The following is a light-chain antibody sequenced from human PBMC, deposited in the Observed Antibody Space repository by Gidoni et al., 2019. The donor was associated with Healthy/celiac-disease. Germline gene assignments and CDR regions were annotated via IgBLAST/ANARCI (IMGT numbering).Light chain of an antibody. Sequence: EIVLTQSPGTLSLSPGERATLSCRASQSVSSSYLAWYQQKPGQAPRLLIYGASSRATGLPERFSGSGSGTDFTLTISRLEPEDFAVYYCQQYGSSPRTFGQGTKLEIK. CDR2: GAS. V-gene: IGKV3-20*01. J-gene: IGKJ2*01. CDR1: QSVSSSY. CDR3: QQYGSSPRT.